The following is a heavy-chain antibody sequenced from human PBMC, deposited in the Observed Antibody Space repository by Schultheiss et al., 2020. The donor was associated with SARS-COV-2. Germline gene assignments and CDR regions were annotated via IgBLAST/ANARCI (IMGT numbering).Heavy chain of an antibody. Sequence: SVKVSCKASGGTFSSYAISWVRQAPGQGLEWMGGIIPIFGTANYAQKFQGRVTITADESTSTAYMELSSLRSEDTAVYYCARDNWNYFAAFDYWGQGTLVTVSS. V-gene: IGHV1-69*13. CDR2: IIPIFGTA. CDR3: ARDNWNYFAAFDY. J-gene: IGHJ4*02. CDR1: GGTFSSYA. D-gene: IGHD1-7*01.